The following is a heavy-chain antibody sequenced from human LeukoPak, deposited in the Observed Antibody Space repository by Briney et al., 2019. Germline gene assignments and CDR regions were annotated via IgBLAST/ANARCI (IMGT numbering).Heavy chain of an antibody. CDR3: ARGRGGFWRTEIDY. V-gene: IGHV3-53*01. D-gene: IGHD3-10*01. CDR2: IYSGCST. CDR1: GFTVSSNY. Sequence: GGSLRLSCAASGFTVSSNYMSWVRQAPGKGLEWVSVIYSGCSTYYSDSVKGRFTISRDNSKNTLYLEMNSLRADDTAVYYCARGRGGFWRTEIDYWGQGTLVTVSS. J-gene: IGHJ4*02.